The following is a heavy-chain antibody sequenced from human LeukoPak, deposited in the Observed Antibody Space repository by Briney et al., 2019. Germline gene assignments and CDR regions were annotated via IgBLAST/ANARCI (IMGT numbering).Heavy chain of an antibody. CDR2: AYISANN. Sequence: SETLSLTCTVSGGSIVSYYWSWIRQPAGKGLEWIGRAYISANNNYNPSLKSRVTMSVDPSKNQLSLKLTSVTAADTAVYYCARDSIDDIAVPTTGDIWGEGTMVVVSS. CDR1: GGSIVSYY. J-gene: IGHJ3*02. CDR3: ARDSIDDIAVPTTGDI. V-gene: IGHV4-4*07. D-gene: IGHD6-19*01.